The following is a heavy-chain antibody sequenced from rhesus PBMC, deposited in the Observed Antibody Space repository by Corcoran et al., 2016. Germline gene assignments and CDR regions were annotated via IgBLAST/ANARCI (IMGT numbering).Heavy chain of an antibody. D-gene: IGHD6-13*01. J-gene: IGHJ6*01. V-gene: IGHV4-147*01. CDR3: ARETWDSSWTYGLDS. CDR1: GYSISSNY. Sequence: QVQLQESGPGLVKPSETLSLTCAVSGYSISSNYWSWTRQPPGKGLEWIGYIYGSSGSTYDNPSLKSRVTISTDTSKNQFSLKLSSVTAADTAVYYCARETWDSSWTYGLDSWGQGVVVTVSS. CDR2: IYGSSGST.